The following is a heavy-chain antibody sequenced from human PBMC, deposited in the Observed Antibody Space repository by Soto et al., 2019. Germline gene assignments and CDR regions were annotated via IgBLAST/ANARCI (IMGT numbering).Heavy chain of an antibody. Sequence: EVQLVESGGGLVQPGRSLRLSCAASGFTFDDYAMHGVRQAPGKGLEWVSGISWNSGSIGYADSVKGRFTISRDNAKNSLYLQMNSLRAEDTALYYCAKRGTGEGYCSGGSCHDAFDIWGQGTMVTVSS. CDR1: GFTFDDYA. D-gene: IGHD2-15*01. CDR2: ISWNSGSI. V-gene: IGHV3-9*01. CDR3: AKRGTGEGYCSGGSCHDAFDI. J-gene: IGHJ3*02.